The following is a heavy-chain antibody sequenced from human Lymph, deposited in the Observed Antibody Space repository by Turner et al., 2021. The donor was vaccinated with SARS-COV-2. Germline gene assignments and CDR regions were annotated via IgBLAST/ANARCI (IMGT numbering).Heavy chain of an antibody. V-gene: IGHV3-23*01. Sequence: EGQLLESGGGLVQPGGSLRLSCAASGFTFKNYAMSWVRQAPGKGLEWVSTISVSGGSTYYADSVKGRFIISRDNSKNKLYLQMNSLRAEDTAVYYCANLYPTVSWEFPYGMDVWGQGTTVTVSS. CDR2: ISVSGGST. J-gene: IGHJ6*02. CDR1: GFTFKNYA. D-gene: IGHD3-16*01. CDR3: ANLYPTVSWEFPYGMDV.